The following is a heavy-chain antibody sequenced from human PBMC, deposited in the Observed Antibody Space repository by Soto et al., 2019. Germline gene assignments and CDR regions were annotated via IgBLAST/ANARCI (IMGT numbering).Heavy chain of an antibody. CDR2: SYYSGST. CDR3: ARAPWSGYSGYGLDAFDI. D-gene: IGHD5-12*01. CDR1: GGSISSYY. V-gene: IGHV4-59*01. Sequence: QVQLQESGPGLVKPSETLSLTCTVSGGSISSYYWSWIRQPPGKGLEWIGYSYYSGSTNYNPSLKSRVTISVDTSKNQFSLKLSSVTAADTAVYYCARAPWSGYSGYGLDAFDIWGQGTMVTVSS. J-gene: IGHJ3*02.